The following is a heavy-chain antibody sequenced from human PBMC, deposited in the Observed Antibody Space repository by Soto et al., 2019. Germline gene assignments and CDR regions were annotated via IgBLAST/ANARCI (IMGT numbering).Heavy chain of an antibody. V-gene: IGHV5-51*01. Sequence: LKISCKGSGYSFTSYWIAWVRRMPGKGLEWMGIIYPDDSRIKYSPSFQGQVTISADKSISTAYLHWTSLRASDTAMYYCARLFCSSSTCYIGLDYWGQGTPVTVSS. CDR2: IYPDDSRI. CDR1: GYSFTSYW. D-gene: IGHD2-2*02. CDR3: ARLFCSSSTCYIGLDY. J-gene: IGHJ4*02.